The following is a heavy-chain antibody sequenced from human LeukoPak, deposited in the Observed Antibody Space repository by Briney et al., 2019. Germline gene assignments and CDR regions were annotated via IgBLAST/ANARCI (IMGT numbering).Heavy chain of an antibody. J-gene: IGHJ4*02. Sequence: ASVKVSCKASGYTFTSYAMNWVRQAPGQGLEWMGWINTNTGNPTYAQGFTGRFVFSLDTSVSTAYLQISSLKAEDTAVYYCARLGDYSDSSGYYWSDYWGQGTLVTVSS. CDR3: ARLGDYSDSSGYYWSDY. CDR2: INTNTGNP. D-gene: IGHD3-22*01. V-gene: IGHV7-4-1*02. CDR1: GYTFTSYA.